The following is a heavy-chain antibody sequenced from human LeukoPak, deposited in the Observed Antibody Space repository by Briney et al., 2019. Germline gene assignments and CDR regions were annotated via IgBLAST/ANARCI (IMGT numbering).Heavy chain of an antibody. CDR1: GFTFSSYW. CDR3: ARDPPTYYDILTGYYYYGMDV. CDR2: INSDGSST. J-gene: IGHJ6*02. D-gene: IGHD3-9*01. V-gene: IGHV3-74*01. Sequence: GGSLRLSCAASGFTFSSYWMHWVRQAPGKGLVWVSRINSDGSSTSYADSVKGRFTISRDNAKNTLYLQMNSLRAEDTAVYYCARDPPTYYDILTGYYYYGMDVWGQGTTVTVSS.